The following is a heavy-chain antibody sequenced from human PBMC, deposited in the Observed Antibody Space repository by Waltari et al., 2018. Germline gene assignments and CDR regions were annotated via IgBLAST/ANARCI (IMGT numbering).Heavy chain of an antibody. J-gene: IGHJ5*02. Sequence: QLQLQESGPGLVKPSETLSLTCTVSGGSISSSSYYWGWIRQPPGKGLEWIGSIYYSGSTYYNPSLKSRVTISVDTSKNQFSLKLSSVTAADTAVYYCAACIVGATWGGWFDPWGQGTLVTVSS. V-gene: IGHV4-39*01. CDR3: AACIVGATWGGWFDP. CDR1: GGSISSSSYY. CDR2: IYYSGST. D-gene: IGHD1-26*01.